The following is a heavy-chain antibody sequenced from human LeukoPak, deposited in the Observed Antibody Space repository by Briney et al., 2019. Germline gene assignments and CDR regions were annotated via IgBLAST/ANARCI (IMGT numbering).Heavy chain of an antibody. J-gene: IGHJ4*02. V-gene: IGHV3-15*01. CDR1: GFTFRDAW. Sequence: GGALRLSRAASGFTFRDAWMSWVRETPEKGLEWLGRIKSRTESGRTPYAAPVKGRFTISRDDSKEAVYMKMNSLTTEDTAVYYCTRVGTTCFHSWGQGTLVIVSS. D-gene: IGHD1-26*01. CDR2: IKSRTESGRT. CDR3: TRVGTTCFHS.